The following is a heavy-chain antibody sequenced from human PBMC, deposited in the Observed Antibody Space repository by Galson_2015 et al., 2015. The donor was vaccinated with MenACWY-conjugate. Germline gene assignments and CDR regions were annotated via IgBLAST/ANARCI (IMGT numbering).Heavy chain of an antibody. D-gene: IGHD6-19*01. CDR2: IHYSGIT. CDR1: GASISTDY. Sequence: ETLSLTCSVSGASISTDYWSWIRQPPGKGLEWSVYIHYSGITKYNPSLKTRITMSLDTSENQFSLKLSSVTAADTAVYYCARWVAVKMIEYCGQGTLVTVSS. J-gene: IGHJ4*02. CDR3: ARWVAVKMIEY. V-gene: IGHV4-59*01.